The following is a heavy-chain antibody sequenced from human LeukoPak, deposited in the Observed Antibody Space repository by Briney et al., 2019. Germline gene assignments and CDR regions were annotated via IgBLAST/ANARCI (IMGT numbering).Heavy chain of an antibody. Sequence: SETLSLTCKVSGGSVSSHYWSWIRQPPGRGLEWIGYIYYIGTTSYNPSLKSRVTISVDTPKNQFSLKLSAVTAADTAVYYCARDTYADLPRDWFDPWGQGTLVTVSS. CDR2: IYYIGTT. J-gene: IGHJ5*02. V-gene: IGHV4-59*02. CDR3: ARDTYADLPRDWFDP. CDR1: GGSVSSHY. D-gene: IGHD4-17*01.